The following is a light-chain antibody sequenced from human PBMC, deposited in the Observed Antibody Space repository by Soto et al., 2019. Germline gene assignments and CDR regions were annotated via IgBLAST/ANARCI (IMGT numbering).Light chain of an antibody. Sequence: QSVLMQPPSVSAASGQKVTISCSGSSSNIGNNYVSWYQQFPGTAPKLLIYDNNKRPSGIPDRFSGSKSGTSATLGITGLQTGDEADYYCCSYEGNFIHVFESGTKLTVL. V-gene: IGLV1-51*01. CDR1: SSNIGNNY. CDR3: CSYEGNFIHV. CDR2: DNN. J-gene: IGLJ1*01.